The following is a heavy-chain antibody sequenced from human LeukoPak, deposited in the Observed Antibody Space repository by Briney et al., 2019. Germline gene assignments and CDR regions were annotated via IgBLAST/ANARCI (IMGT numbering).Heavy chain of an antibody. CDR3: ARDYYDSSGYPGLDAFDI. Sequence: PGGSLRLSCAASGFTVSSNYMSWVRQAPGKGLEWVSAISGSGGSTYYADSVKGRFTISRDNSKNTLYLQMNSLRAEDTAVYYCARDYYDSSGYPGLDAFDIWGQGTMVTVSS. V-gene: IGHV3-23*01. CDR1: GFTVSSNY. J-gene: IGHJ3*02. D-gene: IGHD3-22*01. CDR2: ISGSGGST.